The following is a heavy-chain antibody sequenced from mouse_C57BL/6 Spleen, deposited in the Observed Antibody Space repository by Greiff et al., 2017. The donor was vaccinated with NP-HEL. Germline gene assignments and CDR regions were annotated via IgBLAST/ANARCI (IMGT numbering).Heavy chain of an antibody. V-gene: IGHV1-82*01. CDR2: IYPGDGDT. CDR3: ARDYYGNYVFDY. Sequence: QVQLKESGPELVKPGASVKISCKASGYAFSSSWMNWVKQRPGKGLEWIGRIYPGDGDTNYNGKFKGKATLTADKSSSTAYMQLSSLTSEDSAVYFCARDYYGNYVFDYWGQGTTLTVSS. D-gene: IGHD2-1*01. CDR1: GYAFSSSW. J-gene: IGHJ2*01.